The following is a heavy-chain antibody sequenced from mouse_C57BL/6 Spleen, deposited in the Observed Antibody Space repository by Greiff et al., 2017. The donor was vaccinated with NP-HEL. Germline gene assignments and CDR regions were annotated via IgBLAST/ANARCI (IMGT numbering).Heavy chain of an antibody. CDR1: GYTFTSYW. D-gene: IGHD2-5*01. CDR3: ARRAYSNPGYFDY. CDR2: IDPSDSYT. Sequence: QVQLQQPGAELVKPGASVKLSCKASGYTFTSYWMQWVKQRPGQGLEWIGEIDPSDSYTNYNQKFKGKATLTVDTSSSTAYMQLSSLTSVDSAVYYCARRAYSNPGYFDYWGQGTTLTVSS. V-gene: IGHV1-50*01. J-gene: IGHJ2*01.